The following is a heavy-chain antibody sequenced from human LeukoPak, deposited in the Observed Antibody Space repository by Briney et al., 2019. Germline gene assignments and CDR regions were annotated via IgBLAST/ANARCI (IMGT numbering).Heavy chain of an antibody. V-gene: IGHV3-23*01. CDR1: GFTFSSYA. CDR3: AKGGTSSGWKN. Sequence: PGGSLRLSSAASGFTFSSYAMSWVRQAPGKGLEWVSAISGSGGSTYYAYSVKGRFTISRDNSKNTLYLQMNSLRAEDTAVYYCAKGGTSSGWKNWGQGTLVTVSS. D-gene: IGHD6-19*01. CDR2: ISGSGGST. J-gene: IGHJ4*02.